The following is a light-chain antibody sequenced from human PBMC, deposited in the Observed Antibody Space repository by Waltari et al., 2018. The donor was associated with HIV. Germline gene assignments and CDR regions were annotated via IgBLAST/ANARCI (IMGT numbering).Light chain of an antibody. CDR3: MQGLQTPQVT. J-gene: IGKJ4*01. CDR1: QNLLDSHGYNY. CDR2: LAS. V-gene: IGKV2-28*01. Sequence: EIVVTQSPLSLPVTPGEPASISCRSSQNLLDSHGYNYLDWYLQKPGQSPQLLIYLASTRASGVPDRFSGSGSGTDFTLDISRVEAEDVGVYYCMQGLQTPQVTFGGGTKVEIK.